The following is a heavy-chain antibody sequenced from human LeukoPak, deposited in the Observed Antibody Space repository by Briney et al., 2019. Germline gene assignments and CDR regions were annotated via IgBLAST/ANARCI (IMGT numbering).Heavy chain of an antibody. CDR3: AVTYYYDSSGYSPFDY. CDR2: IYYSGST. V-gene: IGHV4-39*01. CDR1: GGSISSSSYY. D-gene: IGHD3-22*01. J-gene: IGHJ4*02. Sequence: SETLSLTCTVSGGSISSSSYYWGWIRQPPGKGLEWIGSIYYSGSTYYNPSLKSRVTISVDTSKNQFSLKLSSVTAADTAVYCCAVTYYYDSSGYSPFDYWGQGTLVTVSS.